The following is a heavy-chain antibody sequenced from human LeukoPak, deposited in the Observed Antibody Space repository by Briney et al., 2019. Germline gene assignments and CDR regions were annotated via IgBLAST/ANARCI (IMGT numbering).Heavy chain of an antibody. CDR2: ISYDGSNK. J-gene: IGHJ4*02. CDR1: GFTFSNYA. Sequence: GGSLRLSCEASGFTFSNYAMHWVRQAPGKGLEWVAVISYDGSNKYYADSMKGRFTISRDNSKNTLYLLMNSLRAEDTAVYYCAKPEPNYCSSTSCYEFFFDYWGQGTLVTVSS. CDR3: AKPEPNYCSSTSCYEFFFDY. V-gene: IGHV3-30*04. D-gene: IGHD2-2*01.